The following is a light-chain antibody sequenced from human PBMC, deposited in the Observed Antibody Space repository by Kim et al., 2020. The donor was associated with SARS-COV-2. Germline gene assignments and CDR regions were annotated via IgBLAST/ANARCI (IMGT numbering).Light chain of an antibody. J-gene: IGKJ2*03. CDR2: GAS. V-gene: IGKV3-15*01. Sequence: SPRERATLPCRASQSVSSNLAWYQQKPGQAPRLLIYGASTRATGIPARFSGSGSGTEFTLTISSLQSEDFAVYYCQQYNNWPPLYSFGQGTKLEI. CDR1: QSVSSN. CDR3: QQYNNWPPLYS.